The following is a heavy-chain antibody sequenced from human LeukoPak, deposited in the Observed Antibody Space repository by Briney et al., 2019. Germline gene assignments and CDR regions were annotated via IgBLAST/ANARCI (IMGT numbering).Heavy chain of an antibody. CDR3: AREPRSSGYYYFNY. CDR2: ISSSDSSI. CDR1: GFTFSSYS. V-gene: IGHV3-48*01. J-gene: IGHJ4*02. D-gene: IGHD3-22*01. Sequence: PGWSLRLSCAASGFTFSSYSMNWVRQAPGKGLEWVSYISSSDSSIYYADSVKGRFTISRDNAKNSLYLQMSSLRAEDTAVYYCAREPRSSGYYYFNYWGQGTLVTVSS.